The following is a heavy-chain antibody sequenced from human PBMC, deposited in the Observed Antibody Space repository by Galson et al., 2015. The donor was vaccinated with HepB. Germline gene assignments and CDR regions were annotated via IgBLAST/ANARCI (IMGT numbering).Heavy chain of an antibody. CDR2: MNPNSGNT. V-gene: IGHV1-8*01. CDR1: GYTFTSYD. CDR3: ARRGFLEWLDYYMDV. Sequence: SVKVSCKASGYTFTSYDINWVRQATGQGLEWMGWMNPNSGNTGYAQKFQGRVTMTRNTSISTAYMELSSLRSEDTAVYYCARRGFLEWLDYYMDVWGKGTTVTVSS. D-gene: IGHD3-3*01. J-gene: IGHJ6*03.